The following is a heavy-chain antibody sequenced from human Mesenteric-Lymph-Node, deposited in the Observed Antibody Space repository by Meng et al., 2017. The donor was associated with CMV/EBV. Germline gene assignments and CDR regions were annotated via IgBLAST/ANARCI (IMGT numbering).Heavy chain of an antibody. CDR3: ARVLTTFDAFDI. CDR2: ISSSSSYI. J-gene: IGHJ3*02. D-gene: IGHD4-11*01. Sequence: GESLKISCAASGFTFSSYSMNWVRQAPGKGLEWVSSISSSSSYIYYADSVKGRFTISRDNAKNSLYLQMNSLRAEDTVVYYCARVLTTFDAFDIWGQGTMVTVSS. V-gene: IGHV3-21*01. CDR1: GFTFSSYS.